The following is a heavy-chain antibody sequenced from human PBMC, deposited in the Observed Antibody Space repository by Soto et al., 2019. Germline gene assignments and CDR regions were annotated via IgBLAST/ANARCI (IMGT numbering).Heavy chain of an antibody. CDR3: ARDGGRHSGGIDY. CDR1: GGTFSSYS. D-gene: IGHD1-26*01. Sequence: GASVKVSCKASGGTFSSYSINWVRQAPGQGLEWMGEIIPIFGTANYAQKFQGRVTITADESTSTAYMELSSLRSEDTAVYYCARDGGRHSGGIDYWRQGTLVTVSS. V-gene: IGHV1-69*13. J-gene: IGHJ4*02. CDR2: IIPIFGTA.